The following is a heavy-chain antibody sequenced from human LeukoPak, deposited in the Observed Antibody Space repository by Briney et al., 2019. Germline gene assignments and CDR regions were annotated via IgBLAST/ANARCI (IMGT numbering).Heavy chain of an antibody. J-gene: IGHJ4*02. D-gene: IGHD3-16*01. CDR2: ISYDGSNK. CDR3: ARVGQIDC. Sequence: PGRSLRLSCAASGFTFSSYAMHWVRQAPGKGLEWVAVISYDGSNKYYADSVKGRFTISRDNSKNTLYLQMNSLRAEDTAVYYCARVGQIDCWGQGTLVTVSS. V-gene: IGHV3-30-3*01. CDR1: GFTFSSYA.